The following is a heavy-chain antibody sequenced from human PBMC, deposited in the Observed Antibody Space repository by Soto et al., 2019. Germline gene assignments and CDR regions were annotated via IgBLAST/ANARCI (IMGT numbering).Heavy chain of an antibody. CDR3: EIETTVLAFYYYYAMDR. CDR1: GGPFSSYT. V-gene: IGHV1-69*01. CDR2: IIPVSGTA. Sequence: QVQLVQSGADVKQPGSSVRVSCKASGGPFSSYTISWVRQAPGQGLEWMGGIIPVSGTANYAQSFQDRVTMTADDATSTANMDRSSLRSEDSAMYYCEIETTVLAFYYYYAMDRWGHGTAVTVSS. J-gene: IGHJ6*02. D-gene: IGHD4-4*01.